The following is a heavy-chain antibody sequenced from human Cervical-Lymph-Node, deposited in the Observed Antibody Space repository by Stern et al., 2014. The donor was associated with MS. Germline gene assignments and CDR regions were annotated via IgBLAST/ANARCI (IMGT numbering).Heavy chain of an antibody. CDR3: AREATRIVVGIDY. CDR2: LNPNSDDP. J-gene: IGHJ4*02. V-gene: IGHV1-2*06. D-gene: IGHD1-26*01. Sequence: QVQLVESGTQMQKPGASVKVSCKASGYTFTAFFIHWVRQVPGQGLESMGRLNPNSDDPTYAQNFRDRVTLTSDTSIGTAYLELSRLTSADTAVYYCAREATRIVVGIDYWGQGTQVTVSS. CDR1: GYTFTAFF.